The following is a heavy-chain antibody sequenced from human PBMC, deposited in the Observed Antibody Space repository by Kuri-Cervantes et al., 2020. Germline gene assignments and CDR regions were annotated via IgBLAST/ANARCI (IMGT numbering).Heavy chain of an antibody. J-gene: IGHJ6*02. CDR2: ISWNSGSI. CDR1: GFTFSDYD. D-gene: IGHD3-3*01. Sequence: SLKISCAASGFTFSDYDMHWVRQAPGKGLEWVSGISWNSGSIGYADSVKGRFTISRDNAKNSLYLQMNSLRAEDTALYYCAKDRGITYGMDVWGQGTMVTVSS. V-gene: IGHV3-9*01. CDR3: AKDRGITYGMDV.